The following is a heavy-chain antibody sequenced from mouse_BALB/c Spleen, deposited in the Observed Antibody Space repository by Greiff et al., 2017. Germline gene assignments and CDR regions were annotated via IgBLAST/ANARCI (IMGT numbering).Heavy chain of an antibody. Sequence: EVQRVESGGGLVKPGGSLKLSCAASGFTFSSYTMSWVRQTPEKRLEWVATISSGGSYTYYPDSVKGRFTISRDNAKNTLYLQMSSLKSEDTAMYYCTRGRGFWGQGTSVTVSS. V-gene: IGHV5-6-4*01. CDR3: TRGRGF. J-gene: IGHJ4*01. CDR2: ISSGGSYT. D-gene: IGHD3-1*01. CDR1: GFTFSSYT.